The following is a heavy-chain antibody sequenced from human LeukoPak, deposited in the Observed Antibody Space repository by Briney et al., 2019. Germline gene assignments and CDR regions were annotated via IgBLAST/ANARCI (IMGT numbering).Heavy chain of an antibody. D-gene: IGHD6-13*01. CDR2: ISSSGSTI. V-gene: IGHV3-11*01. CDR3: ARDRTHFKDSSSWRYYYYMDV. Sequence: NPGGSLRLSCAASGFTFSDYYMSWIRQAPGKGLEWVSYISSSGSTIYYADSVKGRFTISRDNAKNSLYLQMNSLRAEDTAVYYCARDRTHFKDSSSWRYYYYMDVWGKGTTVTVSS. J-gene: IGHJ6*03. CDR1: GFTFSDYY.